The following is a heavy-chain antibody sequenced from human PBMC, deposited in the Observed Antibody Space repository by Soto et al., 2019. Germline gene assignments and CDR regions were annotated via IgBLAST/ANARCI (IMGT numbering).Heavy chain of an antibody. CDR2: TYYRSKWYN. D-gene: IGHD2-2*01. Sequence: SQTLSLTCAISGDSVSSNSAAWNVIRQSPSRGLEWLGRTYYRSKWYNDYAVSVKSRITINPDTSKNQFSLQLNSVTPEDTAVYYCARVGYCSSTSCHNRFDPWGQGTLVTVSS. CDR3: ARVGYCSSTSCHNRFDP. J-gene: IGHJ5*02. V-gene: IGHV6-1*01. CDR1: GDSVSSNSAA.